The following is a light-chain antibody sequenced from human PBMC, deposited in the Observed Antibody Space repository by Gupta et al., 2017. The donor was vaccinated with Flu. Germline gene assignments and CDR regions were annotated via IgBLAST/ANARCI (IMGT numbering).Light chain of an antibody. CDR3: QQRSKWPPVYT. CDR2: DAS. CDR1: QSISSY. Sequence: EIVLTQSPATLSLSPGERATLSCRASQSISSYLAWYQQKPGQAPRLLIYDASNRATGIPARFSGSEYGTDFTLTISSLEPEDFAIYYCQQRSKWPPVYTFGQGTKLEIK. V-gene: IGKV3-11*01. J-gene: IGKJ2*01.